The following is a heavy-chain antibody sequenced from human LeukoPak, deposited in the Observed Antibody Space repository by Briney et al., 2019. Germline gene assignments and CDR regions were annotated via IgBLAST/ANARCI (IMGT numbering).Heavy chain of an antibody. V-gene: IGHV3-23*01. J-gene: IGHJ3*02. CDR3: AKDIVVVPAAIKKKDAFDI. D-gene: IGHD2-2*01. CDR2: ISGSGGST. CDR1: GFTFSSYA. Sequence: HAGGSLRLSCAASGFTFSSYAMSWVRQAPGKGLEWVSAISGSGGSTYYADSVKGRFTISRDNSKNTLYLQMNSLRAEDTAVYYCAKDIVVVPAAIKKKDAFDIWGQGTMVTVS.